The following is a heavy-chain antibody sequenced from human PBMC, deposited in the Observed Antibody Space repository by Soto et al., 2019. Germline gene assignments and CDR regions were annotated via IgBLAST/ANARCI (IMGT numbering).Heavy chain of an antibody. CDR2: VNPIVSMS. CDR1: GDTFSFYT. J-gene: IGHJ4*02. V-gene: IGHV1-69*02. CDR3: AASYGSGYRAFDY. D-gene: IGHD3-10*01. Sequence: QVQLVQSGAEVKKPGSSVKVSCKASGDTFSFYTINWVRQAPGLGFEWMGRVNPIVSMSNYAQKFQGRVTITADKSTNTAYMQLSSLRSEDTAIYYCAASYGSGYRAFDYWGQGALVTVSS.